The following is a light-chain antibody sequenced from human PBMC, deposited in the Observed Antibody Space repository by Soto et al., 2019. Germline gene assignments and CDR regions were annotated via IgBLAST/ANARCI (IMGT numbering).Light chain of an antibody. Sequence: QAVVTQPPSVSGAPGQRVTISCTGSSSNIGAGYDVHWYQQLPGTAPKLLIYGNSNRPSGVPDRFSGSKSGTSASLAITGLQAEDEADYYCQSYDSSLSVPFGGGTKLTVL. CDR3: QSYDSSLSVP. V-gene: IGLV1-40*01. CDR1: SSNIGAGYD. CDR2: GNS. J-gene: IGLJ2*01.